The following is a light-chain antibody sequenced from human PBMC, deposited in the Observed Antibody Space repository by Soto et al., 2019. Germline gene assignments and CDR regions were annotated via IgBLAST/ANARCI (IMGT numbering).Light chain of an antibody. Sequence: EIVLTQSPATLSLSLGERATLSCRASQSVSSYLAWYQQKPGQAPRLLIYDASTRATGIPARFSGSGSGTGVTITISSLELEDFAVYSCQQRSKWPPMYTFGQGTKLEIK. V-gene: IGKV3-11*01. CDR1: QSVSSY. CDR2: DAS. J-gene: IGKJ2*01. CDR3: QQRSKWPPMYT.